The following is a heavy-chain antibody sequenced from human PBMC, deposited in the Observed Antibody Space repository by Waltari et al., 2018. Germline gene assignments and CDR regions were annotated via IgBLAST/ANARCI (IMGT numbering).Heavy chain of an antibody. CDR2: SNWNGERT. CDR1: GFKFDEFG. CDR3: VRGYRHDALDL. Sequence: EVQLLESGGNVVRPGGSLRLSCEVSGFKFDEFGMSWVRQVPGWGLGWVSGSNWNGERTGEADSVRGRFIISRDNARNSMTLQMNNLRAEDTALYYCVRGYRHDALDLWAQGTLVTVSS. J-gene: IGHJ3*01. V-gene: IGHV3-20*04. D-gene: IGHD6-13*01.